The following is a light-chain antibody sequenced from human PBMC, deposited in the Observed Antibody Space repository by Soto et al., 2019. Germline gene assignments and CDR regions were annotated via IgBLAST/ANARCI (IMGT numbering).Light chain of an antibody. V-gene: IGKV1-8*01. CDR1: QGICSY. J-gene: IGKJ1*01. Sequence: AIRMTQSPSSLSASTGDRVTITCRASQGICSYLAWYQQKPGKAPTLLIYEASILQNGVPSKFSGTESGTEFTLTISSLRPDEFATYYCQQYNDYSAWTFGQGTKVDIK. CDR2: EAS. CDR3: QQYNDYSAWT.